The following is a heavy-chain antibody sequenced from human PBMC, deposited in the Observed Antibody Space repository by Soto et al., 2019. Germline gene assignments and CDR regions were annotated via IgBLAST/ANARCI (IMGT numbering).Heavy chain of an antibody. V-gene: IGHV4-34*01. D-gene: IGHD5-18*01. CDR1: GGSFSGYY. CDR2: INHSGST. CDR3: ARAHVDTAIPNSNWLDP. Sequence: SETLSLTCAVYGGSFSGYYWSWIRQPPGKGLEWIGEINHSGSTNYNPSLKSRVTISVDTSKNQFSLKLSSVTAADTAVYYCARAHVDTAIPNSNWLDPWGQGTLVTVSS. J-gene: IGHJ5*02.